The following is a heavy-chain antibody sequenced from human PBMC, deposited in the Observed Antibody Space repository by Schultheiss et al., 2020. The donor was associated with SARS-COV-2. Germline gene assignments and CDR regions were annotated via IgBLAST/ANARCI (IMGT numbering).Heavy chain of an antibody. Sequence: GSLRLSCAASGFTFSNAWMSWIRQPPGKGLEWIGRIYTSGSTNYNPSLKSRVTMSVDTSKNQFSLKLSSVTAADTAVYYCARDTRAYCSGGSCNWFDPWGQGTLVTVSS. CDR2: IYTSGST. J-gene: IGHJ5*02. CDR3: ARDTRAYCSGGSCNWFDP. D-gene: IGHD2-15*01. V-gene: IGHV4-4*07. CDR1: GFTFSNAW.